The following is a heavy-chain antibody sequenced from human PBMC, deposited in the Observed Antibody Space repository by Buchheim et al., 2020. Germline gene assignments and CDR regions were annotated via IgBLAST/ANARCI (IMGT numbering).Heavy chain of an antibody. CDR1: GFTFNNYA. J-gene: IGHJ5*02. CDR3: ASYRIVTVSNPTRWFDP. V-gene: IGHV3-23*01. Sequence: EVQLLESGGGWVQPGGSLRLSCAASGFTFNNYAMTWVRQAPGKGLEWVSTIGGSGTTYYADSVKGRFTIPRDKSTNTLYLQMNSLRAEDTGVYYCASYRIVTVSNPTRWFDPWGQGT. CDR2: IGGSGTT. D-gene: IGHD1-26*01.